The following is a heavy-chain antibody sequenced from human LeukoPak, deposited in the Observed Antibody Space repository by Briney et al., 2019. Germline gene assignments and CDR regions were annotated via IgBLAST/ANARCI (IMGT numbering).Heavy chain of an antibody. CDR2: ISSSSSYI. Sequence: GGSLRLSCAASGFTFSSYAMSWVRQAPGKGLEWVSSISSSSSYIYYADSVKGRFTISRDNAKNSLYLQMNSLRAEDTAVYYCARDRGAAVYYWGQGTLVTVSS. D-gene: IGHD3-10*01. CDR3: ARDRGAAVYY. J-gene: IGHJ4*02. CDR1: GFTFSSYA. V-gene: IGHV3-21*01.